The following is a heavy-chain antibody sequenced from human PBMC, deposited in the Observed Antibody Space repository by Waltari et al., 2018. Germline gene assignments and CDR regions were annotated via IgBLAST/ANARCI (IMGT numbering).Heavy chain of an antibody. Sequence: VQLLESGGGVVQPGGSLRLSCATSGLTYRHSGMHWARRGPGKGLEWVVFIGYDKNEKYYQDSVKGRFTISRDNSRNNLYLQMDSLTPEDTGVYYCAAYTGSPSRPGPPSLWGRGTLVTVAS. CDR3: AAYTGSPSRPGPPSL. CDR2: IGYDKNEK. D-gene: IGHD1-26*01. J-gene: IGHJ4*02. V-gene: IGHV3-30*02. CDR1: GLTYRHSG.